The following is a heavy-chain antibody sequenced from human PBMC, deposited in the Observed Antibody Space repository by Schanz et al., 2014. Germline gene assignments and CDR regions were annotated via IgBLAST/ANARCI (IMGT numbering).Heavy chain of an antibody. D-gene: IGHD3-22*01. CDR3: ARGVRRGDGKNGYYNWFDP. CDR2: IYDGGST. V-gene: IGHV4-61*08. CDR1: GGSISSGGYY. Sequence: QVQLQESGPGLVKPSQTLSLTCTVSGGSISSGGYYWSWIRQPPGKGLEWIGYIYDGGSTYYNPSLKSRVTISLDTSKNQFSLKLTSVTAADTAVYYCARGVRRGDGKNGYYNWFDPWGQGTLVTVSS. J-gene: IGHJ5*02.